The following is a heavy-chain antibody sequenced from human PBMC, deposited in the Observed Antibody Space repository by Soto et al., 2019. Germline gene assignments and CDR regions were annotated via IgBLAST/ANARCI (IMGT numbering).Heavy chain of an antibody. CDR1: GGSISSVGYC. CDR2: IYPSGST. V-gene: IGHV4-30-2*01. CDR3: AGYCISTSCYAGAVFY. D-gene: IGHD2-2*01. J-gene: IGHJ4*02. Sequence: SETLSLTCAVPGGSISSVGYCWRCIRPPPGKGLEWIGYIYPSGSTYYNPPLKSRVTISVDRSKNQFSLKLSSVTAADTAVYYCAGYCISTSCYAGAVFYWGQGTLVTVSS.